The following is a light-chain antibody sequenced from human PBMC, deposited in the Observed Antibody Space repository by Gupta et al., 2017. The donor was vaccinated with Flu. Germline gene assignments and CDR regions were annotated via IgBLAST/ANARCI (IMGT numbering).Light chain of an antibody. CDR1: QFITNY. CDR2: DAT. Sequence: PSSLSASIGDRVTITCRASQFITNYLAWYQQKPGDVPRLLIYDATKLQSGVPSRFSGSGYDTDFTLTISSLQPEDVATYYCQKHNSVPWTFGQGTKVEIK. CDR3: QKHNSVPWT. V-gene: IGKV1-27*01. J-gene: IGKJ1*01.